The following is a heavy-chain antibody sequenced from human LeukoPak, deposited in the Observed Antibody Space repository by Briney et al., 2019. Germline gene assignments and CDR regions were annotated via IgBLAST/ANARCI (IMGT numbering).Heavy chain of an antibody. D-gene: IGHD6-6*01. CDR3: ARVIGSSPKGYFDY. CDR2: IYHSGST. J-gene: IGHJ4*02. CDR1: GGSISSYY. V-gene: IGHV4-59*12. Sequence: SETLSLTCTVSGGSISSYYWSWIRQPPGKGLEWIGYIYHSGSTYYNPSLKSRVTISVDRSKNQFSLKLSSVTAADTAVYYCARVIGSSPKGYFDYWGQGTLVTVSS.